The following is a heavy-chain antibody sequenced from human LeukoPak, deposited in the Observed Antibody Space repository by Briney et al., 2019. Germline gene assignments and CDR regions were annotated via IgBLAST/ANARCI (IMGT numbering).Heavy chain of an antibody. J-gene: IGHJ4*02. CDR3: ARVNINNWHSCDY. Sequence: SGSLSLTCAVSVGSICSNYWWGWVRQPPGKGLERIGEIYHSGSPNYNPSLKSRVTISVDKSRNHFSLNLSSVTAADTAVYYCARVNINNWHSCDYWGQGTLVTVSS. V-gene: IGHV4-4*02. CDR2: IYHSGSP. D-gene: IGHD1-1*01. CDR1: VGSICSNYW.